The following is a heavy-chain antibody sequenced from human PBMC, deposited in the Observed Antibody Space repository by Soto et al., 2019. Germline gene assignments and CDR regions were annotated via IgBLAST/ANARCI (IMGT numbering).Heavy chain of an antibody. Sequence: GASMKVSCKASGSTFSSYAISWVRQAPGQGLEWMGGIIPIFGTANYAQKFQGRVTITADESTSTAYMELSSLRSEDTAVYYCASQKGYYDSSGYYQTQNWFDPWGQGTLVTVSS. CDR3: ASQKGYYDSSGYYQTQNWFDP. J-gene: IGHJ5*02. CDR2: IIPIFGTA. D-gene: IGHD3-22*01. CDR1: GSTFSSYA. V-gene: IGHV1-69*13.